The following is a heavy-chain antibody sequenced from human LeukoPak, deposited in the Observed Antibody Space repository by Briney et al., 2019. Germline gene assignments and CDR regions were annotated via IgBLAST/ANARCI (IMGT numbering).Heavy chain of an antibody. V-gene: IGHV4-34*01. D-gene: IGHD3-22*01. CDR1: GASFSGYY. Sequence: SETLSLTCAVYGASFSGYYWSWIRQPPGKGLEWIGEINHSGSTNYNPSLKSRVTISVDTSKNQFSLKLSSVTAADTAVYYCARGTFPRYYYDSSGYYYLDYRGQGTLVTVSS. CDR2: INHSGST. CDR3: ARGTFPRYYYDSSGYYYLDY. J-gene: IGHJ4*02.